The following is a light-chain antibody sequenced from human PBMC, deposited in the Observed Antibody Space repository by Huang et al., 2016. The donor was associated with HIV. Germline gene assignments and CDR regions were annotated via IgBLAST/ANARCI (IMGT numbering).Light chain of an antibody. CDR1: HSVSNIY. CDR2: GAA. CDR3: HQYGSLPRT. V-gene: IGKV3-20*01. Sequence: EIVLTQSPGTLSLSPGERATLSCRASHSVSNIYVAWYQQKPGQAPRLLIYGAASRATDIPDRFSGSGSGTDFTLTISRLEPEDFAVYFCHQYGSLPRTFGQGTKVEI. J-gene: IGKJ1*01.